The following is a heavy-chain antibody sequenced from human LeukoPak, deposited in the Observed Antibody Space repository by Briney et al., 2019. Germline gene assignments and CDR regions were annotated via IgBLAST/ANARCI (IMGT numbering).Heavy chain of an antibody. D-gene: IGHD3-22*01. Sequence: GGSLRLSCAASGFTFSSHGMHWVRQAPGKGLDWVAIIWYDGSNKYYADSVKGRFTISRDNSKNTLYLQMNSLRAEDTAVYYCAKPNYYDSSGYYYSLDYWGQGTLVTVSS. CDR2: IWYDGSNK. V-gene: IGHV3-33*06. J-gene: IGHJ4*02. CDR3: AKPNYYDSSGYYYSLDY. CDR1: GFTFSSHG.